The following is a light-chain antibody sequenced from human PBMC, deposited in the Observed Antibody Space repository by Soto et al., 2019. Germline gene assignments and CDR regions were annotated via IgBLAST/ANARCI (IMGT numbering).Light chain of an antibody. J-gene: IGKJ1*01. CDR3: QQYGSSPRT. Sequence: EIVLTQSPGTLSVSPGEGATLSCRASQSVSNSNLAWYQQKPGQAPRLLIYGASSRATGIPDRFSGSGSGTHYTLTISRLEPEDFAVYYCQQYGSSPRTFGQGTKVEIK. V-gene: IGKV3-20*01. CDR2: GAS. CDR1: QSVSNSN.